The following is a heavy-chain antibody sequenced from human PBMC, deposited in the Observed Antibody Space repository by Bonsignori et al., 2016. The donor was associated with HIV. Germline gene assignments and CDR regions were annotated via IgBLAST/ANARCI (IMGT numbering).Heavy chain of an antibody. Sequence: WVRQAPGQGLEWMGGIIPILGIANYAQKFQGRVTITADESTSTAYMELSSLRSEDTAVYYCARGRSYYYGSGSYSSYYFDYWGQGTLVTVSS. J-gene: IGHJ4*02. V-gene: IGHV1-69*10. CDR2: IIPILGIA. D-gene: IGHD3-10*01. CDR3: ARGRSYYYGSGSYSSYYFDY.